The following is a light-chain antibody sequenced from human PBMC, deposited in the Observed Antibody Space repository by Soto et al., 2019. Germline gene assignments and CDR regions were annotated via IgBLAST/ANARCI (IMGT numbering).Light chain of an antibody. CDR1: QSVSSSY. Sequence: ENVLAQAPATLSLSPGGRATLSFGALQSVSSSYLAWYQQKPGQAPRLLIYGASTRASGIPARFSGSGSETKFTLTISSLQSEDFAVYYCQQYNNWPPLTFGGGTKVDI. J-gene: IGKJ4*01. CDR3: QQYNNWPPLT. V-gene: IGKV3-15*01. CDR2: GAS.